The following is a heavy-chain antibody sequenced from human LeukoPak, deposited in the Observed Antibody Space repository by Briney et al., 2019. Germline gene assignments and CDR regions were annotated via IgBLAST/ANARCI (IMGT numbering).Heavy chain of an antibody. V-gene: IGHV7-4-1*02. D-gene: IGHD3-10*01. J-gene: IGHJ6*02. CDR2: INTNTGNP. CDR3: ARGDTMVRGVIRTPYYALDV. Sequence: ASVKVSCKTSGYAFTTYAFNWVRQAPGQGLEWMGWINTNTGNPMYAQGFTGRFVFSLDISVSTAYLQISSLKAEDAAVYYCARGDTMVRGVIRTPYYALDVWGQGTTVTVSS. CDR1: GYAFTTYA.